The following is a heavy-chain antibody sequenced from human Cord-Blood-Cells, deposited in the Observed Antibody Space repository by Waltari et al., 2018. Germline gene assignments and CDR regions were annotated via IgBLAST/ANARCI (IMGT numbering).Heavy chain of an antibody. CDR3: ARVDVAGTGWFDP. V-gene: IGHV3-48*02. CDR1: GFTFSSYS. Sequence: EVQLVESGGGLVQPGGSLRLSCAASGFTFSSYSMNWVRQAPGKGLEWVAYISSSSSTIYYADSVKGRFTISRDNAKNSLYLQMNSLRDEDTAVYYCARVDVAGTGWFDPWGQGTLVTVSS. J-gene: IGHJ5*02. D-gene: IGHD6-19*01. CDR2: ISSSSSTI.